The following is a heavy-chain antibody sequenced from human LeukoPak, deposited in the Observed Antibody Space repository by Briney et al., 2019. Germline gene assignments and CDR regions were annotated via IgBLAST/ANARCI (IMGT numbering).Heavy chain of an antibody. Sequence: GGSLRLSCAASGFTFDDYALHWVRQAPGKGLEWVSGISWNSGNIDHADSVKGRFTISRDNAKNSLYLQMNSLRVDDTAVYYCASRGGGNRPPPLDFWGQGTLVTVSS. J-gene: IGHJ4*02. D-gene: IGHD4-23*01. V-gene: IGHV3-9*01. CDR1: GFTFDDYA. CDR3: ASRGGGNRPPPLDF. CDR2: ISWNSGNI.